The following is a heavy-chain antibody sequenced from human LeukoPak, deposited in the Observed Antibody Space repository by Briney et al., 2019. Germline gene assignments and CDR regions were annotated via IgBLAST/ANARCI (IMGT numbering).Heavy chain of an antibody. J-gene: IGHJ3*01. Sequence: GGSLRLSCVASGFXFSRHDMHWVRQAPGEGLEWVSAIGTDGATYYPDSLKGRFSISRENGKNSLYLYMNNLRVGDTAIYYCARVTVRNAFDLWGQGTVVTVSS. D-gene: IGHD4-17*01. CDR2: IGTDGAT. CDR1: GFXFSRHD. V-gene: IGHV3-13*01. CDR3: ARVTVRNAFDL.